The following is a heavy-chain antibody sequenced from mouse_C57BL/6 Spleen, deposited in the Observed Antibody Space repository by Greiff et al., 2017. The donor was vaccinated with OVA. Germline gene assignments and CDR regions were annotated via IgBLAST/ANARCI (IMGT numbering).Heavy chain of an antibody. CDR2: IWSGGST. V-gene: IGHV2-2*01. J-gene: IGHJ3*01. CDR1: GFSLTSYG. D-gene: IGHD1-1*01. CDR3: AINRYYGSSSSWFAY. Sequence: QVHVKQSGPGLVQPSQSLSITCTVSGFSLTSYGVHWVRQSPGKGLEWLGVIWSGGSTDYYADFISSLSISKDNSKSTVFFKKHSLQADDTAIYYCAINRYYGSSSSWFAYWGQGTLVTVSA.